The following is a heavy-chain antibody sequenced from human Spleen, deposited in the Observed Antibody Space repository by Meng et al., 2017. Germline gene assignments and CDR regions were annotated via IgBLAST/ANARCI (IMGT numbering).Heavy chain of an antibody. J-gene: IGHJ4*02. CDR1: GFTFSSYE. Sequence: GESLKISCAASGFTFSSYEMNWVRQAPGKGLEWVSYISSSGSTIYYADSVKGRFTISRDNAKNSLYLELNSLRADGTANYYCVRDGYNLVDYWGLGTLVTVSS. CDR2: ISSSGSTI. D-gene: IGHD5-24*01. CDR3: VRDGYNLVDY. V-gene: IGHV3-48*03.